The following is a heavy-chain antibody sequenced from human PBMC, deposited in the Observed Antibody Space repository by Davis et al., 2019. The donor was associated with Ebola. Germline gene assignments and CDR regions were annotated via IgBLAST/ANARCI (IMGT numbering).Heavy chain of an antibody. D-gene: IGHD6-13*01. J-gene: IGHJ4*02. CDR2: ISGSGGST. Sequence: PGGSLRLSCAASGFTFSSYAMSWVRQAPGKGLEWVSAISGSGGSTYYADSVKGRFTISRDNAKNSLYLQMNSLRAEDTAVYYCARDRGYSSSWFDYWGQGTLVTVSS. CDR1: GFTFSSYA. V-gene: IGHV3-23*01. CDR3: ARDRGYSSSWFDY.